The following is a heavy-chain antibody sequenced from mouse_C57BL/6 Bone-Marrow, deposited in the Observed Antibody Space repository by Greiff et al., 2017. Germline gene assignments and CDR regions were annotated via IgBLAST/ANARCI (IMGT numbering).Heavy chain of an antibody. CDR1: GYTFTSYW. V-gene: IGHV1-52*01. CDR2: IDPSDSET. Sequence: VQLQQPGAELVRPGSSVKLSCKASGYTFTSYWMHWVKQRPIQGLEWIGNIDPSDSETHYNQKFKDKATLTVDKSSSTAYMQLSSLTSEDSAVYYCARDADDYFLMDYWGQGTSVTVSS. J-gene: IGHJ4*01. D-gene: IGHD2-4*01. CDR3: ARDADDYFLMDY.